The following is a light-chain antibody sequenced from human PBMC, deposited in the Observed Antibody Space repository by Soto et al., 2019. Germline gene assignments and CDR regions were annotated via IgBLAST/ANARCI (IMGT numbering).Light chain of an antibody. J-gene: IGLJ3*02. CDR1: SGHSSYA. V-gene: IGLV4-69*01. Sequence: QPVLTQSPSASASLGSSVTRTCTLSSGHSSYAIAWHQQPPEKGPRYLMKLNSDGSHSKGDVIPDRFSGSSSGAERYLTISRLKSEDEAYYYCQTWGTGFWVFGGGTKMTVL. CDR2: LNSDGSH. CDR3: QTWGTGFWV.